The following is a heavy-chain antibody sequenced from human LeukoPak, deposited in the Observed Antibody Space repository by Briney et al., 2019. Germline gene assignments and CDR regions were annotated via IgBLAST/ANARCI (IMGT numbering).Heavy chain of an antibody. Sequence: GGSLRLSCTASGFTFRTYAMNWVRQAPGKGLEWLSGISGSGNGTYYADSVKGRFIISRDNSKNMVYLQMNSLTAEDTATYYCAKRTMSAFDSWGQGTLLIVSS. CDR3: AKRTMSAFDS. CDR2: ISGSGNGT. J-gene: IGHJ4*02. CDR1: GFTFRTYA. V-gene: IGHV3-23*01.